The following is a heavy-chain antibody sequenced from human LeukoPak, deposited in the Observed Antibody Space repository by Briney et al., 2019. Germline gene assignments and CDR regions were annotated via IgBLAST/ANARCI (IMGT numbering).Heavy chain of an antibody. CDR3: ARVLGFGVVIIDLPWRD. Sequence: SETLSLTCTVSGYSISSGYYWGWIRQPPGKGLEWIGSIYHSGSTYYNPSLKSRVTISVDTSKNQLSLKLSSVTAADTAVYYCARVLGFGVVIIDLPWRDWDQGTLVTVSS. V-gene: IGHV4-38-2*02. CDR2: IYHSGST. J-gene: IGHJ4*02. CDR1: GYSISSGYY. D-gene: IGHD3-3*01.